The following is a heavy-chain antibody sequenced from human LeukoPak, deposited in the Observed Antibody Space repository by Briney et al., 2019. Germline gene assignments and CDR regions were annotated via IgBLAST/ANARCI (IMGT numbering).Heavy chain of an antibody. V-gene: IGHV3-11*01. J-gene: IGHJ4*02. CDR1: GFTFSDCY. CDR2: ISSSGSTI. D-gene: IGHD5-24*01. Sequence: GGSLRLSCAASGFTFSDCYMSWIRQAPGKGLEWVSYISSSGSTIYYADSVKGRFTISRDNAKNSLYLQMNSLRAEDTAVYYCARGAEMATIYYFDYWGQGTLVTVSS. CDR3: ARGAEMATIYYFDY.